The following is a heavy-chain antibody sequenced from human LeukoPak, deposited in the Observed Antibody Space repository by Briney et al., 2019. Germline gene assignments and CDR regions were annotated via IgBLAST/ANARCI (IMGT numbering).Heavy chain of an antibody. CDR3: ARDTNGNFDY. CDR2: ISYDGSNK. J-gene: IGHJ4*02. Sequence: GGSLRLSCAASGFTFSSYAMHWVRQAPGKGLEWVAIISYDGSNKYYADSVKGRFTISRDNSKNTLYLQMNSLRAEDTAVYYCARDTNGNFDYWGQGTLVTVSS. V-gene: IGHV3-30-3*01. D-gene: IGHD2-15*01. CDR1: GFTFSSYA.